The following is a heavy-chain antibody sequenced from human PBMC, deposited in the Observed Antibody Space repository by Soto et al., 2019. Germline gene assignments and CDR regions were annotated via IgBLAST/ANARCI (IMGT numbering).Heavy chain of an antibody. CDR3: ARDGVGATTFFGFLDY. CDR1: ASIFKGHG. V-gene: IGHV3-33*08. Sequence: QVQLVESGGGVVQPGGSLRLSCAASASIFKGHGMHWVRQAQGKGLEWVAIIRYDGSDEHYGDSVEGRFTISRDNSKNMLYLQMNSLRAEDTAVYYCARDGVGATTFFGFLDYWGQGTLVTVSS. J-gene: IGHJ4*02. CDR2: IRYDGSDE. D-gene: IGHD1-26*01.